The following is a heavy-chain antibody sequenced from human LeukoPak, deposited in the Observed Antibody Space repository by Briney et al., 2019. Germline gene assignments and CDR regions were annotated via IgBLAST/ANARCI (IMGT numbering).Heavy chain of an antibody. D-gene: IGHD3-10*01. J-gene: IGHJ3*02. CDR1: GGTFSSYA. CDR2: IIPIFGTA. CDR3: AREWFGELLYPGAFDI. V-gene: IGHV1-69*01. Sequence: GTWVKVSCKASGGTFSSYAISWVRQAPGQGLEWMGGIIPIFGTANYAQKFQGRVTITADESTSTAYMELSSLRSEDTAVYYCAREWFGELLYPGAFDIWGQGTMVTVSS.